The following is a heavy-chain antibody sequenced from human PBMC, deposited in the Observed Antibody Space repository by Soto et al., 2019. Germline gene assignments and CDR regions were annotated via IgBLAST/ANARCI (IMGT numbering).Heavy chain of an antibody. CDR1: GFTFSSYG. CDR2: ISYDGSNK. CDR3: AKGLGVLRFLEWLTSFDY. Sequence: QVQLVESGGGVVQPGRSLRLSCAASGFTFSSYGMHWVRQAPGKGLEWVAVISYDGSNKYYADSVKGRFTISRDNSKNTLYLQMNSLRAEDTAVYYCAKGLGVLRFLEWLTSFDYWGQGTLVTVSS. D-gene: IGHD3-3*01. V-gene: IGHV3-30*18. J-gene: IGHJ4*02.